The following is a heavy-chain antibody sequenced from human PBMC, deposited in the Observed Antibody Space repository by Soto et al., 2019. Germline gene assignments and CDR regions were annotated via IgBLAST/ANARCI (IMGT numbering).Heavy chain of an antibody. CDR2: IIPMFGAP. CDR3: ESRLGITLAGGLAP. CDR1: GDSFSDHG. V-gene: IGHV1-69*01. D-gene: IGHD3-16*01. J-gene: IGHJ5*02. Sequence: QVQLVQSGAEVKEPGSSVKVSCKASGDSFSDHGITWVRQAPGQGLEWEGAIIPMFGAPNYAKKFEDRVRLTADASATSVYMGLSCLRTEHPAVYYCESRLGITLAGGLAPWGQGTRVNASS.